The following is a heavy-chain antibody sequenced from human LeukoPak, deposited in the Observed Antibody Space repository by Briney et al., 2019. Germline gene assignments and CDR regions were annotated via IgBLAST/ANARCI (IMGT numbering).Heavy chain of an antibody. CDR3: ARDRVTMVRGVPSGMDV. D-gene: IGHD3-10*01. CDR1: GGSISSYC. Sequence: PSETLSLTCTVSGGSISSYCWSRIRQPPGKGLEWIGYIYYSGNTNYNPSLKSRVTISVDTSKNQFSLKLSSVTAADTAVYYCARDRVTMVRGVPSGMDVWGKGTTVTVSS. V-gene: IGHV4-59*01. CDR2: IYYSGNT. J-gene: IGHJ6*04.